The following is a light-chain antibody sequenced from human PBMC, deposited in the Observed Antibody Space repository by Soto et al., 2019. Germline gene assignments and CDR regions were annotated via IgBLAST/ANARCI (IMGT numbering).Light chain of an antibody. CDR2: NNN. V-gene: IGLV1-44*01. CDR1: GSNIGGNT. J-gene: IGLJ3*02. Sequence: QSVLTQPPSASGTPGQRVTISCSGSGSNIGGNTVNWYQQLPGTAPKLLIYNNNQRPSGVPDRFSGSKSGTSASLAISGLQSEDEADYYCAAWDDSLNGWVFGGGTKLTVL. CDR3: AAWDDSLNGWV.